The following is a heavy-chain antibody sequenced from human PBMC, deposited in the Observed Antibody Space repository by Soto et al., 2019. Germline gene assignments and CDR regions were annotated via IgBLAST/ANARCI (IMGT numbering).Heavy chain of an antibody. J-gene: IGHJ4*02. CDR1: GGSISSGGYY. V-gene: IGHV4-31*03. CDR3: ARDGYYDSSGPGY. D-gene: IGHD3-22*01. Sequence: SETLSLTCTVSGGSISSGGYYWSWIRQHPGKGLEWIGYIYYSGSTYYNPSLKSRVTISVDTSKNQFSLKLSSVTAADTAVYYCARDGYYDSSGPGYWGQGTLVTVSS. CDR2: IYYSGST.